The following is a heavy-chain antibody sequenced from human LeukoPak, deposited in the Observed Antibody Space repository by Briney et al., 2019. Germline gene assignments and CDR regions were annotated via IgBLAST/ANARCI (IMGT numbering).Heavy chain of an antibody. CDR2: ISDSGGST. CDR3: ARDLNSDFHLGY. Sequence: GGSLRLSCAASGFTFSSYAMSWVRQAPGKGLEWVSVISDSGGSTYYADSVNGRFTISRDNSKNTLYLQTNSLRAEDTAVYYCARDLNSDFHLGYWGLGTLVTVSS. CDR1: GFTFSSYA. V-gene: IGHV3-23*01. D-gene: IGHD2/OR15-2a*01. J-gene: IGHJ4*02.